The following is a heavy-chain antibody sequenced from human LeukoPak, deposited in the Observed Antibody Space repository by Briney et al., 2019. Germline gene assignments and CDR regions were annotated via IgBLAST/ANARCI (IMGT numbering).Heavy chain of an antibody. V-gene: IGHV3-30*18. CDR2: ISYDGSNK. D-gene: IGHD4-23*01. CDR3: ANALDDFGGG. J-gene: IGHJ4*02. Sequence: GGSLRLSCAASGFTFSSYGMHWVRQAPGKGLEWVAVISYDGSNKYYADSVKGRFTISRGNSKNTLYLQMNSLRTEDTAVYYCANALDDFGGGWGQGTLVTVSS. CDR1: GFTFSSYG.